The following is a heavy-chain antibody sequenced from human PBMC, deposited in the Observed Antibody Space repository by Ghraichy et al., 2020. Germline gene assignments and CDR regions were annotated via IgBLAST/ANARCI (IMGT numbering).Heavy chain of an antibody. Sequence: GGSLRLSCAASGFTFSSYAMSWVRQAPGKGLEWVSAISGSGGSTYYADSVKGRFTISRDNSKNTLYLQMNSLRAEDTAVYYCAKDTIYYYDTRPPRAGMDVWGQGTTVTVSS. J-gene: IGHJ6*02. CDR3: AKDTIYYYDTRPPRAGMDV. D-gene: IGHD3-22*01. CDR1: GFTFSSYA. V-gene: IGHV3-23*01. CDR2: ISGSGGST.